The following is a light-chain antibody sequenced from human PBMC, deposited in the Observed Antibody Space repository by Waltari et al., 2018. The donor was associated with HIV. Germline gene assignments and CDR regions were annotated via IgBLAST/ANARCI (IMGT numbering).Light chain of an antibody. Sequence: QSVLTQPPSVSAAPGQKVTISCSGSSSNIGNNYVSWYQQLPGTAPRLLLYSTNQRPSRVPDRFSGSKSGTSASLAISGLQSEDEADYYCATWDDTLNGVIFGGGTKLTVL. J-gene: IGLJ2*01. CDR2: STN. CDR1: SSNIGNNY. V-gene: IGLV1-44*01. CDR3: ATWDDTLNGVI.